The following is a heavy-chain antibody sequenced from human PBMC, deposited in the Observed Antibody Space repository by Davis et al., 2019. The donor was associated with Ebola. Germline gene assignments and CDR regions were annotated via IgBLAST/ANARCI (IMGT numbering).Heavy chain of an antibody. Sequence: ASVKVSCKASGYTFTSYGISWVRQAPGQGLEWMGWISANNGNTNYSQKFQGRVTMTTDTSASTAYMELSSLRSEDTAVYYCARDRIMVYAIAHLEFDYWGQGTLVTVSS. CDR2: ISANNGNT. D-gene: IGHD2-8*01. J-gene: IGHJ4*02. V-gene: IGHV1-18*04. CDR1: GYTFTSYG. CDR3: ARDRIMVYAIAHLEFDY.